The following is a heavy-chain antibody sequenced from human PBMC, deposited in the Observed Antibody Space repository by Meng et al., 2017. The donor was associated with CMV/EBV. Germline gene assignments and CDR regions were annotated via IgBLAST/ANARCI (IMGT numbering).Heavy chain of an antibody. CDR2: IRYDGSNK. CDR3: AKELVTYYYDSSGWDY. D-gene: IGHD3-22*01. V-gene: IGHV3-30*02. Sequence: GGSLRLSCAASGFTFSSYGMHWVRQAPGKGLEWVAFIRYDGSNKYYADSVKGRFTISRDNSKNTLYLQMNSLRAEDTAVYYCAKELVTYYYDSSGWDYWGQGTLVTVSS. J-gene: IGHJ4*02. CDR1: GFTFSSYG.